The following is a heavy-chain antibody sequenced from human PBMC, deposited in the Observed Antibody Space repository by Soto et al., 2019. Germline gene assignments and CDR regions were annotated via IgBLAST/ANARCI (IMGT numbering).Heavy chain of an antibody. CDR3: ARGSVDTVDSSGFYEY. Sequence: SETLSLTCAVSGYSISSGYYWGWIRQPPGKGLEWIGSIYHSGSTYYNPSLKSRVTISVGTSKNQFSLKLSSVTAADRAVYYCARGSVDTVDSSGFYEYWGKGTPGTVSA. CDR2: IYHSGST. D-gene: IGHD3-22*01. CDR1: GYSISSGYY. V-gene: IGHV4-38-2*01. J-gene: IGHJ4*02.